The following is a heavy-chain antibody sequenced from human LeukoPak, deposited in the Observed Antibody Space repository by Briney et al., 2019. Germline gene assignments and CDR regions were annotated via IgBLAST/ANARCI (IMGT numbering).Heavy chain of an antibody. V-gene: IGHV4-30-2*01. CDR3: ARGQWFRAF. CDR2: ISHYENA. CDR1: GDSISSGGYF. Sequence: SETLSLTCTVSGDSISSGGYFWSWIRQPPGKGLEWIGYISHYENAYYNPSLETRVTISVDTSKNQFSLRINSVTAADTAVYYCARGQWFRAFWSRGTPVTVSS. D-gene: IGHD3-10*01. J-gene: IGHJ4*02.